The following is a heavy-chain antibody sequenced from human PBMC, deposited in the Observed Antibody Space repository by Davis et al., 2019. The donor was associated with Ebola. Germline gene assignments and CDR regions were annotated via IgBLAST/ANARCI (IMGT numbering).Heavy chain of an antibody. V-gene: IGHV4-39*01. CDR2: IYYSGST. J-gene: IGHJ5*02. Sequence: MPGGSLRLSCTVSGGSIISSSSYWGWIRQPPRKGLEWIGSIYYSGSTYYNPSLKRRVTISVDTSKNQFSLKLRSVTAADTAVYYCARQGWSGYSLRHWLDPWGRGTLVTVSS. CDR1: GGSIISSSSY. D-gene: IGHD3-3*01. CDR3: ARQGWSGYSLRHWLDP.